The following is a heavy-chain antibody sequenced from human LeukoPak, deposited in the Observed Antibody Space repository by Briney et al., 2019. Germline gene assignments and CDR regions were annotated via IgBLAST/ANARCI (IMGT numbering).Heavy chain of an antibody. CDR3: ARDESGDNDAFDV. V-gene: IGHV3-21*01. J-gene: IGHJ3*01. CDR2: ISGSSNYI. CDR1: GFTFSDYT. D-gene: IGHD2-21*01. Sequence: GGSLRLSCAASGFTFSDYTMNWVRLAPGKGLEWVSSISGSSNYIYYADSVKGRFTISRGNAKNSLYLQMNSLRVEDTAVYYCARDESGDNDAFDVWGQGTMVTVSS.